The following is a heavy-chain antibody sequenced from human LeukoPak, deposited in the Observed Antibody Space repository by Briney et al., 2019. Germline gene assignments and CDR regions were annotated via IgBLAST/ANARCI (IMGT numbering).Heavy chain of an antibody. CDR2: INHSGST. J-gene: IGHJ4*02. D-gene: IGHD1-1*01. CDR1: GGSFSGYY. CDR3: ARRGGRLSFFS. Sequence: SETLSLTCAVYGGSFSGYYWSWIRQPPGKGLEWIGEINHSGSTNYNPSLKSRVTISVDTSKNQFSLKLSSVTAADTAVYYCARRGGRLSFFSWGQGTLVTVSS. V-gene: IGHV4-34*01.